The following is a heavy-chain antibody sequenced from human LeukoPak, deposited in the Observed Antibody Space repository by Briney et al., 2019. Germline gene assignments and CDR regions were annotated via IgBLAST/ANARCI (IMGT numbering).Heavy chain of an antibody. CDR1: GDSVSSDY. Sequence: PSETLSLTCTVSGDSVSSDYWSWIRQPPGKRLEWIGYVYDSGTTAYNPSLKSRLTISLDTSKNQFSLNLTSATAADTAVYYCAGRGQRYFRDWGQGILVTVSS. CDR3: AGRGQRYFRD. CDR2: VYDSGTT. J-gene: IGHJ1*01. V-gene: IGHV4-59*08.